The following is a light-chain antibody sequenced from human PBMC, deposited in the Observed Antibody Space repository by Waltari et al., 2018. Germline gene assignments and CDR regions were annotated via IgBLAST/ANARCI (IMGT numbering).Light chain of an antibody. CDR1: KLGDKY. V-gene: IGLV3-1*01. CDR3: QAWDSSTGGV. Sequence: SYELTQPPPVSVSPGQTASITCSGEKLGDKYACWYQQKPGQSPVLVIYQDSKRPSGIPERLSGSNSGNTATLTISGTQAMDEADYYCQAWDSSTGGVFGGGTKLTVL. CDR2: QDS. J-gene: IGLJ3*02.